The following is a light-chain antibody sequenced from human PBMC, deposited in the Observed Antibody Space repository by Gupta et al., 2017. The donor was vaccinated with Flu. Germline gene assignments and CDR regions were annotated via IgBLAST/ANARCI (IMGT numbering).Light chain of an antibody. CDR1: QGIRND. J-gene: IGKJ1*01. Sequence: AIQMTQSPSSLSASVGDRVTITCRASQGIRNDLGWYQQKPGKAPRLLIYAASSLQSGVPARFSGSGSDTDFTLTIGSLQPEDFATYYCRQDDTYPWTFGQGTKVEIK. CDR2: AAS. V-gene: IGKV1-6*01. CDR3: RQDDTYPWT.